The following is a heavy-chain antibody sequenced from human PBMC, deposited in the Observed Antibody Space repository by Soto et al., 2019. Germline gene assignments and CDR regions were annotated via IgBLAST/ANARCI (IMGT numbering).Heavy chain of an antibody. V-gene: IGHV3-23*01. Sequence: EVQLLESGGGLVQPGGSLRLSCAASGFSFSTYAMTWVRQAPGKGLEWVSAISGSGGGTYYADSVRGRLTISRDNSKNTLYMHMNNLRAEDTAVYYCAKVSLGAPTHTDYYYYGLDVWGQGTTVTVSS. CDR1: GFSFSTYA. CDR2: ISGSGGGT. J-gene: IGHJ6*02. D-gene: IGHD1-26*01. CDR3: AKVSLGAPTHTDYYYYGLDV.